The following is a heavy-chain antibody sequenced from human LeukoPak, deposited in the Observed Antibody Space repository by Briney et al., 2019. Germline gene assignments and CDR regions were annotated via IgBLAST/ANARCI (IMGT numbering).Heavy chain of an antibody. CDR3: ARVYSSGSYLYYYYGMDV. D-gene: IGHD3-10*01. CDR2: ISAYNGNT. CDR1: GYTFTSYG. J-gene: IGHJ6*02. Sequence: ASVKVSCKASGYTFTSYGISWVRQAPGQGLEWMGWISAYNGNTNYAQKLQGRVTMTTDTSTSTAYMELRSLRSDDTAVYYCARVYSSGSYLYYYYGMDVWGQGTTVTVSS. V-gene: IGHV1-18*01.